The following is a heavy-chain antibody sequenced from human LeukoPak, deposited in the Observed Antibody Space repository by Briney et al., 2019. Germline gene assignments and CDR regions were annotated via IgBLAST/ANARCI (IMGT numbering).Heavy chain of an antibody. Sequence: PGGSLRLSCAASGFTFSSYGMHWVRQAPGKGLEWVAFIRYDGSNKYYADSVKGRFTISRDNSKNPLYLQMNSLRAEDTAVYYCAKDLGYCNSTSCSVAFDIWGQGTMVTVSS. J-gene: IGHJ3*02. D-gene: IGHD2-2*03. CDR2: IRYDGSNK. CDR3: AKDLGYCNSTSCSVAFDI. CDR1: GFTFSSYG. V-gene: IGHV3-30*02.